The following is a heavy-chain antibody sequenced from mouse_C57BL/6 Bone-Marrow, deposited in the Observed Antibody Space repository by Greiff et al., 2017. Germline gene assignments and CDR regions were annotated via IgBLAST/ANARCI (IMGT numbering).Heavy chain of an antibody. D-gene: IGHD2-5*01. V-gene: IGHV2-2*01. CDR2: IWSGGST. CDR1: GFSLTSYG. CDR3: ARRDYSNYGDAMDY. Sequence: QVLLKQSGPGLVQPSQSLSITCTVSGFSLTSYGVHWVRQSPGKGLEWLGVIWSGGSTDYNAAFISRLSISKDNSKSQVFFKMNSLQADDKAIYYWARRDYSNYGDAMDYWGQGTSVTVSS. J-gene: IGHJ4*01.